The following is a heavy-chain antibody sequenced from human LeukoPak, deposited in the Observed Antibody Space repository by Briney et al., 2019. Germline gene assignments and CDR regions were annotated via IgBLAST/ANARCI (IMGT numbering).Heavy chain of an antibody. CDR1: GGPISSYY. J-gene: IGHJ4*02. CDR2: IYYSGST. V-gene: IGHV4-59*01. Sequence: PSETLSLTCTVSGGPISSYYWSWIRQPPGKGLEWIGYIYYSGSTNYNPSLKSRVTISVDTSKNQFSLKLSSVTAADTAVYYCARDHTPGIAVAGTNYFDYWGQGTLVTVSS. D-gene: IGHD6-19*01. CDR3: ARDHTPGIAVAGTNYFDY.